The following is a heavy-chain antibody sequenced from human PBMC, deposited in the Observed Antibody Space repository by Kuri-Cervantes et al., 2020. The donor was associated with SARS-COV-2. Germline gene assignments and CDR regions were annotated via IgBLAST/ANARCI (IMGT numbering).Heavy chain of an antibody. CDR3: AKDTWIRAYYFDY. CDR1: GFTFSKYW. Sequence: GGSLRLSCAASGFTFSKYWTSWVRQAPGKGLEWVASIKQDESERYHVDSVKGRFIISRDNAKKSLLLQMNSLRPEDTAVYYCAKDTWIRAYYFDYWGQGTLVTVSS. D-gene: IGHD5-12*01. V-gene: IGHV3-7*05. CDR2: IKQDESER. J-gene: IGHJ4*02.